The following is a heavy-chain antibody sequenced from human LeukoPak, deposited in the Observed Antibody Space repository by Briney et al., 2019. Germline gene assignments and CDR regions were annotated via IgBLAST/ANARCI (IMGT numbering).Heavy chain of an antibody. Sequence: SETLTLTCAAYGGSFSGYYWSWIRQPPGKGLEWIGEINHSGSTNYNPSLKSRVTISVDTSKNQFSLKLSSVTAADTAVYYCARGARTPSGYGSRTAGRANWFDPWGQGTLVTVSS. CDR2: INHSGST. CDR1: GGSFSGYY. CDR3: ARGARTPSGYGSRTAGRANWFDP. D-gene: IGHD5-12*01. J-gene: IGHJ5*02. V-gene: IGHV4-34*01.